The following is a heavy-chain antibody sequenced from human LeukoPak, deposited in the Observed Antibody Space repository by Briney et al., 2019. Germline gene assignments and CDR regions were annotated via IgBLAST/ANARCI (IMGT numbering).Heavy chain of an antibody. Sequence: GGSLRPSCAASGFTFSSYGMHGVRQAPGKGLEWVAVISYDGSNKYYADSVKGRFTISRDNSKNTLYLQMNSLRAEDTAVYYCAKGEDYGDFDYWGQGTLVTVSS. CDR3: AKGEDYGDFDY. J-gene: IGHJ4*02. CDR2: ISYDGSNK. CDR1: GFTFSSYG. D-gene: IGHD4-17*01. V-gene: IGHV3-30*18.